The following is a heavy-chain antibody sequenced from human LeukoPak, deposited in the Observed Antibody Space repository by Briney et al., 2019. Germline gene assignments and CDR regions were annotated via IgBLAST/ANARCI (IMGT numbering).Heavy chain of an antibody. J-gene: IGHJ4*02. V-gene: IGHV3-48*03. D-gene: IGHD3-22*01. CDR1: GFTFSSYE. CDR2: ISSSGSTI. Sequence: GGSLRLSCAASGFTFSSYEMNWVRQAPGKGLEWVSYISSSGSTIYYADSVKGRFTTSRDNAKNSLYLQMNSLRAEDTAVYYCARVRITMIVVVIPPLDYWGQGTLVTVSS. CDR3: ARVRITMIVVVIPPLDY.